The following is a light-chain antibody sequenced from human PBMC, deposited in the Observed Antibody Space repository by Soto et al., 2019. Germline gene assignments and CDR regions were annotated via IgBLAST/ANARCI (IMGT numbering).Light chain of an antibody. J-gene: IGLJ1*01. CDR2: EVS. V-gene: IGLV2-14*01. Sequence: QSVLAQPGSVSGSPGQPITISCTGTSSDVGGYNYVSWYQQHPGKARKLIIYEVSQRPSGASNHFSRYMSGNTASLTISGTQAEDEAADACSSYTSPGTSCVCGTGSKVTGL. CDR1: SSDVGGYNY. CDR3: SSYTSPGTSCV.